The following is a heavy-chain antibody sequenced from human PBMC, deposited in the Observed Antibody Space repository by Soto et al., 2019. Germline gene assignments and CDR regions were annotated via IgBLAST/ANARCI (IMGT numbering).Heavy chain of an antibody. J-gene: IGHJ3*02. D-gene: IGHD6-19*01. V-gene: IGHV4-39*01. CDR2: MYSSGST. CDR1: GDSMSSSTYY. Sequence: QLQLQESGPGLVKPSETLSLTCTVSGDSMSSSTYYWGWIRQPPGKGLEWIGSMYSSGSTYYKSSLKSRVTMSVDTSKHQFSLKLTSVTAADTAVYYCARHQWLAFDTWGQGTMVTVSS. CDR3: ARHQWLAFDT.